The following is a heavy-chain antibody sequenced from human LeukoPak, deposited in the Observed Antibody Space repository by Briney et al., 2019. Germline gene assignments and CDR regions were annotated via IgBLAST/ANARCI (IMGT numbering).Heavy chain of an antibody. CDR2: INSDGSST. J-gene: IGHJ6*03. CDR3: ARGYDVGSSSWYALSTYYYYYMDV. D-gene: IGHD6-13*01. V-gene: IGHV3-74*01. CDR1: GFTFSSYW. Sequence: GGSLRLSCAASGFTFSSYWMHWVRQAPGKGLVWVSRINSDGSSTSYADSVKGRFTISRDNAENTLYLQMNSLRAEDTAVYYCARGYDVGSSSWYALSTYYYYYMDVWGKGTTVTVSS.